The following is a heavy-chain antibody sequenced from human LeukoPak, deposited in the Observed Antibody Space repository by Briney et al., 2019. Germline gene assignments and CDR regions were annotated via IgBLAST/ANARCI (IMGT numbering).Heavy chain of an antibody. V-gene: IGHV3-9*01. D-gene: IGHD3-16*02. CDR2: ISWNSGSI. CDR3: AKDMRLGELSLVGY. CDR1: GFTFDDFA. Sequence: SLRLSCAAPGFTFDDFARNWVRQASGKGLEGVSGISWNSGSIGYADSVKGRFTISRDNAKNSLYLQMNSLRAEDTALYYCAKDMRLGELSLVGYWGQGTLVTVSS. J-gene: IGHJ4*02.